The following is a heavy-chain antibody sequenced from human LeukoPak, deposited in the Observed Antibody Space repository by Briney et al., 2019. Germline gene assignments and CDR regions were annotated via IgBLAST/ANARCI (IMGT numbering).Heavy chain of an antibody. Sequence: SETLSLTCTVSGGSISSYYWSWIRQPPGRGLEWIGYIYYSGSTNYNPSLKSRVTISVDTSKNQFSLKLSSVTAADTAVYYCARVDYDFWSGYYTIDYWGQGTLVTVSS. D-gene: IGHD3-3*01. CDR1: GGSISSYY. J-gene: IGHJ4*02. CDR3: ARVDYDFWSGYYTIDY. CDR2: IYYSGST. V-gene: IGHV4-59*01.